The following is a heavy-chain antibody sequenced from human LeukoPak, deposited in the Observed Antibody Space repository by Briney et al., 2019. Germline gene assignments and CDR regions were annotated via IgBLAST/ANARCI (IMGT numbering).Heavy chain of an antibody. D-gene: IGHD1-26*01. V-gene: IGHV3-30-3*01. CDR3: ARDRENYFDY. CDR1: GFTFSSYA. J-gene: IGHJ4*02. Sequence: PGGSLRLSCAASGFTFSSYAMHWVRQAPGKGLEWVAVISYDGSNKYYADSVKGRFTISRDNSKNTLYLQMNSLRAEDTAVYYCARDRENYFDYWGQGTLVTVSS. CDR2: ISYDGSNK.